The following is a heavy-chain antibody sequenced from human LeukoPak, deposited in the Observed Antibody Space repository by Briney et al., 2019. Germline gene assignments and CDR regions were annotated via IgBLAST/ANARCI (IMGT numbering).Heavy chain of an antibody. J-gene: IGHJ4*02. D-gene: IGHD3-22*01. Sequence: SETLSLTCTVSGGSISSSSYYWGWIRQPPGKGLEWIGSIYYSGSTCYNPSLKSRVTISVDTSKNQFSLKLSSVTAADTAVYYCASIYDSSGEWGQGTLVTVSS. CDR2: IYYSGST. CDR1: GGSISSSSYY. CDR3: ASIYDSSGE. V-gene: IGHV4-39*01.